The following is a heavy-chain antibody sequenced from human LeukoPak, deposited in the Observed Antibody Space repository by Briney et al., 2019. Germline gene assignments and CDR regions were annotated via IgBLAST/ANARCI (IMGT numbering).Heavy chain of an antibody. CDR3: ARVGPYGGNSFDY. D-gene: IGHD4-23*01. CDR2: IYYSGST. V-gene: IGHV4-39*07. CDR1: GGSISSSSYY. Sequence: SETLSLTCTVSGGSISSSSYYWGWIRQPPGKGLEWIGSIYYSGSTYYNPSLKSRVTISVDTSKNQFSLKLSSVTAADTAVYYCARVGPYGGNSFDYWGQGTLVTVSS. J-gene: IGHJ4*02.